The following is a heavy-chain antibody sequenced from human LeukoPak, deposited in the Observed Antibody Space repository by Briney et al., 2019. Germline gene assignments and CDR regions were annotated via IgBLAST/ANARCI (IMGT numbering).Heavy chain of an antibody. J-gene: IGHJ3*02. CDR1: GFTSSSYG. Sequence: GGSLRLSCAASGFTSSSYGMHWVRQAPGKGLEWVAVISYDGSNKYYADSVKGRFTISRDNSKNTLYLQMNSLRAEDTAVYYCAKGAAYYYDSTGPGDAFDIWGQGTMVTVSS. D-gene: IGHD3-22*01. CDR3: AKGAAYYYDSTGPGDAFDI. CDR2: ISYDGSNK. V-gene: IGHV3-30*18.